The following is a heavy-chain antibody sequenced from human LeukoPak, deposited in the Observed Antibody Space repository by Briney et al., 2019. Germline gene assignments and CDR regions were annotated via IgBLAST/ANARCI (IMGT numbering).Heavy chain of an antibody. J-gene: IGHJ6*03. D-gene: IGHD3-3*01. CDR3: AREYYDFWSGYYPNRRNYYYYYMDV. CDR2: ISAYNGNT. CDR1: GYTFTGYY. Sequence: ASVKVSRKASGYTFTGYYMHWVRQAPGQGLEWMGWISAYNGNTNYAQKLQGRVTMTTDTSTSTAYMELRSLRSDDTAVYYCAREYYDFWSGYYPNRRNYYYYYMDVWGKGTTVTVSS. V-gene: IGHV1-18*04.